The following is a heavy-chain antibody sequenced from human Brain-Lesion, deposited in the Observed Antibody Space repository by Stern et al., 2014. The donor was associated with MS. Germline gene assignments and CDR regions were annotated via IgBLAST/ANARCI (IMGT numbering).Heavy chain of an antibody. D-gene: IGHD1-26*01. V-gene: IGHV1-24*01. Sequence: VQLVESGAEVKKPGASVKVSCKVSGYTLTELSIHWVRQAPRKGLEWIGGFDPEDGETIYAQKFQGRVTRTEDTSTDTAYMELSSLRSEDTAVYYCATLSPGAGGNYYRHFDYWGQGTLVTVSS. CDR1: GYTLTELS. CDR3: ATLSPGAGGNYYRHFDY. CDR2: FDPEDGET. J-gene: IGHJ4*02.